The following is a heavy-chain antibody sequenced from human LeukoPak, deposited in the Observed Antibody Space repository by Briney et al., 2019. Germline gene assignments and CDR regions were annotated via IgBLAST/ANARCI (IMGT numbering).Heavy chain of an antibody. V-gene: IGHV3-7*01. CDR1: GFTFSSYW. CDR2: IKQDGSEK. Sequence: PGRCLRLSCAAFGFTFSSYWISSVRQAPGKGLEWVANIKQDGSEKYYVDSVKGRFTISRDNAKNSLYLQMNGLRVEDTAGYYSARDFGAVAGSGNWGRRTLVTVSS. J-gene: IGHJ4*01. CDR3: ARDFGAVAGSGN. D-gene: IGHD6-19*01.